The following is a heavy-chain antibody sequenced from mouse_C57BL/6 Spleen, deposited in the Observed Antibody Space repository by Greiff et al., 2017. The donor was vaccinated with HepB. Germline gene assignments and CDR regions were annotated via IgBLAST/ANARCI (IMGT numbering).Heavy chain of an antibody. CDR2: IYPRSGNT. CDR1: GYTFTSYG. V-gene: IGHV1-81*01. Sequence: QVHVKQSGAELARPGASVKLSCKASGYTFTSYGISWVKQRTGQGLEWIGEIYPRSGNTYYNEKFKGKATLTADKSSSTAYMELRSLTSEDSAVYFCASFTTAFDYWGQGTTLTVSS. CDR3: ASFTTAFDY. D-gene: IGHD1-2*01. J-gene: IGHJ2*01.